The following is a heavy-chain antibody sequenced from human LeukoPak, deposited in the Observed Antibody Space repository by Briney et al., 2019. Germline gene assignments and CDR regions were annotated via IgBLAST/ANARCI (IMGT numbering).Heavy chain of an antibody. V-gene: IGHV3-11*06. D-gene: IGHD4-17*01. CDR2: ISTSSSHT. CDR3: ASNLDYGDSDYWYFDL. Sequence: GGSLRLSCAASGFTFSDYYMSWIRQAPGKGLEWVSYISTSSSHTKYADSVKGRFTISRDNAKNSLYLQMNSLRAEDTAVYYCASNLDYGDSDYWYFDLWGRGTLVTVSS. CDR1: GFTFSDYY. J-gene: IGHJ2*01.